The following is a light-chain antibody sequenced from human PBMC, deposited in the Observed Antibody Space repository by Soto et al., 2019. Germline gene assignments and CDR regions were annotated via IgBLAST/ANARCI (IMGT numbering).Light chain of an antibody. CDR2: VTS. CDR1: QSVNTN. V-gene: IGKV3-15*01. Sequence: EIVMTQSPATLSVSPGEGVTLSCRASQSVNTNLAWYQQKPGQAPRLLIYVTSIRATGIPARFSGSGSGREFTLTISSLQSEDFAFYHCQQYNNWPWTFGQGTKLEIK. CDR3: QQYNNWPWT. J-gene: IGKJ1*01.